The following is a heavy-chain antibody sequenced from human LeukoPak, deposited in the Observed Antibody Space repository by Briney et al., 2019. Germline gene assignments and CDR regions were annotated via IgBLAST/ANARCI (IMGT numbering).Heavy chain of an antibody. CDR1: GGTFSSYA. D-gene: IGHD2-15*01. CDR2: IIPIFGIA. J-gene: IGHJ5*02. Sequence: AASVKVSCKASGGTFSSYAISWVRQAPGQGLEWMGRIIPIFGIANYAQKFQGRVTITADKPTSTAYMELSSLRSEDTAVYYCAGVVWDCSGGSCYSVSWFDPWGQGTLVTVSS. V-gene: IGHV1-69*04. CDR3: AGVVWDCSGGSCYSVSWFDP.